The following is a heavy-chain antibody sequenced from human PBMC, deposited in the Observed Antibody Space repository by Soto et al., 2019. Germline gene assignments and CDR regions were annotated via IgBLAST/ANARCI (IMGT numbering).Heavy chain of an antibody. Sequence: ASVKVSCKASGYTFTSYGISWVRQAPGQGLEWMGWISAYNGNTNYAQKLQGRVTMTTDTSTSTAYMELRSLRSDDTAVYYCARVLRRDYGSGTNYFDYWGQGTLVTVSS. CDR1: GYTFTSYG. J-gene: IGHJ4*02. D-gene: IGHD3-10*01. CDR2: ISAYNGNT. V-gene: IGHV1-18*01. CDR3: ARVLRRDYGSGTNYFDY.